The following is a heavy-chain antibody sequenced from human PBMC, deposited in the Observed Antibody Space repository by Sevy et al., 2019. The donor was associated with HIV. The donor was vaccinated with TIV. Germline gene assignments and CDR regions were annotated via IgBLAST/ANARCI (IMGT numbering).Heavy chain of an antibody. V-gene: IGHV4-38-2*01. CDR1: GYYISSGYY. CDR2: IYHGGFT. Sequence: SETLSLTCAVSGYYISSGYYWGWIRQSPRKGLEWIGTIYHGGFTYYNPSLESRVSISVDMSKNQFSLRLTSMTAGDTAVYYCARIYAVSHIFESWGQGTLVTVSS. J-gene: IGHJ4*02. CDR3: ARIYAVSHIFES. D-gene: IGHD3-9*01.